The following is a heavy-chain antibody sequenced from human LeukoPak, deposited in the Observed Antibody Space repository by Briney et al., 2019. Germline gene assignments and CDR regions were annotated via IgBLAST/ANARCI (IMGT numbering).Heavy chain of an antibody. V-gene: IGHV3-64*01. Sequence: PGGSLRLSCTSSGFTFRSYSMHWGRQAPGKGLEYGSAISRSGGDTYHANSVERRFTISRDNSNNTLYLQMGRLREEDMAVYYCARVGGNDAFDIWGQGTVVTVSS. CDR3: ARVGGNDAFDI. J-gene: IGHJ3*02. CDR2: ISRSGGDT. CDR1: GFTFRSYS.